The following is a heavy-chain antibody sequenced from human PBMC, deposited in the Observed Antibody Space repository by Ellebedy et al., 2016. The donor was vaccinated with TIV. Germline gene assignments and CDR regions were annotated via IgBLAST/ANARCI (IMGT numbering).Heavy chain of an antibody. CDR2: ISTNSSTI. CDR3: ARNFAY. Sequence: GGSLRLSXAASGFTLSNYHMNWVRQAPGKGLEWVSYISTNSSTIKYADSVKGRFTISRDSAKNSLYLQMNSLRDEDTAVYYCARNFAYWGQGTLVTVSS. CDR1: GFTLSNYH. V-gene: IGHV3-48*02. J-gene: IGHJ4*02.